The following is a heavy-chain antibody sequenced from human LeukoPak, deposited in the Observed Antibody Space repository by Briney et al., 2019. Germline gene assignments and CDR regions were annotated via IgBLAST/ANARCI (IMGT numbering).Heavy chain of an antibody. V-gene: IGHV4-39*01. CDR3: ARHVGYCSGGSCYRYWFDP. Sequence: SETLSLTCTVSGGSISSSSYYWGWIRQPPGKGLEWIGSIYYSGSTYYNPSLKSRVTISVDTSKNQFSLKLSSVTAADTAVYYCARHVGYCSGGSCYRYWFDPWGQGTLVTVSS. J-gene: IGHJ5*02. CDR1: GGSISSSSYY. D-gene: IGHD2-15*01. CDR2: IYYSGST.